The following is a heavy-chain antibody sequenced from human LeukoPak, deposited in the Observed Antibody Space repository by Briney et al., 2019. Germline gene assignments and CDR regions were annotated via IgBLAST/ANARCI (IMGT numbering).Heavy chain of an antibody. CDR3: ARGLEDTAMVRYFDY. CDR1: GGSFSGYY. V-gene: IGHV4-34*01. CDR2: INHSGST. Sequence: SETLSLTCAVYGGSFSGYYWSWIPQPPGKGLEWIGEINHSGSTNYNPSLKSRVTISVDTSKNQFSLKLSSVTAADTAVYYCARGLEDTAMVRYFDYWGQGTLVTVSS. J-gene: IGHJ4*02. D-gene: IGHD5-18*01.